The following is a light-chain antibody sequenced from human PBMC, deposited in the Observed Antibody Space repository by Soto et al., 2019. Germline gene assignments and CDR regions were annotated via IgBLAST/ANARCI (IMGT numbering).Light chain of an antibody. CDR3: QQYFSPPLT. V-gene: IGKV4-1*01. Sequence: DIVMTQSPDSLAVSLGERATINCKSSQSVLYSSNNKNYLAWYQQKPGQSPKLLVYWASTRESGVPDRFSGSGSGTDFTLTISSLQAEDVAVYYCQQYFSPPLTFGQGTKVEIK. CDR1: QSVLYSSNNKNY. J-gene: IGKJ1*01. CDR2: WAS.